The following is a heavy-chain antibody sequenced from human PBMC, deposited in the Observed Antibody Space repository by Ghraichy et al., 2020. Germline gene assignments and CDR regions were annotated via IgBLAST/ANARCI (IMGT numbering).Heavy chain of an antibody. D-gene: IGHD3-22*01. J-gene: IGHJ4*02. CDR2: LSGSGGNA. V-gene: IGHV3-23*01. CDR1: GFSFDNDA. CDR3: ARGRRSIEVVRVFLFDN. Sequence: GESLNISCAASGFSFDNDAMSWVRQAPGKGLEWVSSLSGSGGNAYYADSVKGRFTISRDNSKNTLFLQMNSLRAEDTAVYYCARGRRSIEVVRVFLFDNWGQGILVAVSS.